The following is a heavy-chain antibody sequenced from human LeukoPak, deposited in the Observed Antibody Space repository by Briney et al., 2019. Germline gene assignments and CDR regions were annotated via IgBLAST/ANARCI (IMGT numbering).Heavy chain of an antibody. Sequence: GESLKISCQGSGYRFTSYWISWVGHMPGKGLEWMGIIYPGDSDTTNRPSFQGQVTISADKSISTAYLQWSSLKASDTAMYYCARHSYDSSGYSFHSLFVNYYGMDVWGQGTTVTVSS. V-gene: IGHV5-51*01. J-gene: IGHJ6*02. D-gene: IGHD3-22*01. CDR2: IYPGDSDT. CDR1: GYRFTSYW. CDR3: ARHSYDSSGYSFHSLFVNYYGMDV.